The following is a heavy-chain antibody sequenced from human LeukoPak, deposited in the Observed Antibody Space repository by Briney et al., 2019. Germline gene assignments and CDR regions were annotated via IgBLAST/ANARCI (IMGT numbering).Heavy chain of an antibody. J-gene: IGHJ4*02. V-gene: IGHV4-59*01. CDR2: IYYSGST. D-gene: IGHD2-15*01. Sequence: SETLSLTCAVYGGSFSGYYWSWIRQPPGKGLEWIGYIYYSGSTNYNPSLKSRVTISVDTSKNQFSLKLSSVTAADTAVYYCASHSGYWGQGTLVTVSS. CDR1: GGSFSGYY. CDR3: ASHSGY.